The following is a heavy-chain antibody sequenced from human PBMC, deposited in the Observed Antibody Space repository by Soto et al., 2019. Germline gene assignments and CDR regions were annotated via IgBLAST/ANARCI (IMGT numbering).Heavy chain of an antibody. CDR3: TMLPQYDILTGYLNYFDY. CDR2: FRGDGTGA. J-gene: IGHJ4*02. V-gene: IGHV3-23*01. D-gene: IGHD3-9*01. Sequence: EVQLLESGGGLVQPGGSLRLSCAASGFTFSSYAMSWVRQAPGKGLEWVSAFRGDGTGAHYADSVKGRFTVSRDNSKNSLYLHMSSLRAEDTAVYYCTMLPQYDILTGYLNYFDYGGQGTLFTVPS. CDR1: GFTFSSYA.